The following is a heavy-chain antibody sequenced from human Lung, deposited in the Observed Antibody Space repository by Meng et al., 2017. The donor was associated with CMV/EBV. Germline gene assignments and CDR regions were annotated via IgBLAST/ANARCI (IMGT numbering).Heavy chain of an antibody. V-gene: IGHV3-9*01. CDR2: ISWSGDYI. Sequence: SXRLXXXSSCFTFDDYAMHWVRQAPGKGLEWVSGISWSGDYIGYAESVKGRFTISRDNAKNSLYLQMDSLRAEDTALYYCTNAVGATIADTFDIWGQGTXVXVSS. D-gene: IGHD1-26*01. J-gene: IGHJ3*02. CDR3: TNAVGATIADTFDI. CDR1: CFTFDDYA.